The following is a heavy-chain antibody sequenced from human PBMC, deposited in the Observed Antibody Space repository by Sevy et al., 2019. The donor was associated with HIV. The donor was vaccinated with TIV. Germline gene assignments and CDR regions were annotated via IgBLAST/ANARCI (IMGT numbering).Heavy chain of an antibody. D-gene: IGHD3-22*01. CDR1: GYTLTELS. V-gene: IGHV1-24*01. J-gene: IGHJ3*02. CDR2: FDPEDGET. Sequence: ASVKVSCKVSGYTLTELSIHWVRQATGKGLEWMGGFDPEDGETIYAQKFQGRVTMTEDTSTDTAYMELSSLRSEDTAVYYCATSPDYYDSSRDAFDIWGQGTMVTVSS. CDR3: ATSPDYYDSSRDAFDI.